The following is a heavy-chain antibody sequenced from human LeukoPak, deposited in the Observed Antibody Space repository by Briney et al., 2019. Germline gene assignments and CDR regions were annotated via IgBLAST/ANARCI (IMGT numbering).Heavy chain of an antibody. V-gene: IGHV1-69*01. Sequence: SVKVSCKASGGTFTIYAISWVGQAPGQGGEWMGGIITIFCTANYAQKFQGRATITANESTSTAYMELSSLRSEDTAVYDCARARDSGAGARVYFHHWGQGTLVTVSS. CDR2: IITIFCTA. CDR1: GGTFTIYA. CDR3: ARARDSGAGARVYFHH. J-gene: IGHJ1*01. D-gene: IGHD5-12*01.